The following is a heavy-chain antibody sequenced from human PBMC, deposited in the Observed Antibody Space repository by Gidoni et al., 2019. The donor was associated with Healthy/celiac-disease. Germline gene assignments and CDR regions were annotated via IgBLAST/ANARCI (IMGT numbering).Heavy chain of an antibody. CDR3: ARARQYYDSSGYVDY. CDR2: IYSSGST. Sequence: QVQLQVSGQGLVKPSETLSLTCTVSGGSVSSGSYYWSWIRQPPGKGLGLIGYIYSSGSTTYNPSLKSRVTISVDTSKNQFSLKLSSVTAADTAVYYCARARQYYDSSGYVDYWGQGTLVTVSS. J-gene: IGHJ4*02. D-gene: IGHD3-22*01. CDR1: GGSVSSGSYY. V-gene: IGHV4-61*01.